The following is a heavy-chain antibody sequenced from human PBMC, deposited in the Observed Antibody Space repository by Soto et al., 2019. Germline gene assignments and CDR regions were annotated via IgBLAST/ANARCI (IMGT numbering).Heavy chain of an antibody. V-gene: IGHV1-69*18. CDR2: ILPILGTK. CDR1: GDTVSSYG. D-gene: IGHD6-25*01. J-gene: IGHJ4*02. Sequence: QVHLVQSGTEVKKPGSSVKVSCKTSGDTVSSYGISWVRQVPGQGLEWMGTILPILGTKNYAQKFQDTITLTTDEPTTTAYMELTSLTSEDAAVYFCATERALTEFDYWGQGTLVTVSS. CDR3: ATERALTEFDY.